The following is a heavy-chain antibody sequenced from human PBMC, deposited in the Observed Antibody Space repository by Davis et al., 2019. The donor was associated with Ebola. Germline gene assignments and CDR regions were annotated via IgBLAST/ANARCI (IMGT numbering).Heavy chain of an antibody. J-gene: IGHJ3*02. D-gene: IGHD4-11*01. CDR1: GGSFSGYY. Sequence: SETLSLTCAVYGGSFSGYYWSWIRQPPGKGLEWIGEINHSGSTNYNPSLKGRVTISVDTSKNQFSLKVTSVTAADSAVYYCARGGGGETTVTTYAFDIWGRGTMVTVSS. CDR3: ARGGGGETTVTTYAFDI. V-gene: IGHV4-34*01. CDR2: INHSGST.